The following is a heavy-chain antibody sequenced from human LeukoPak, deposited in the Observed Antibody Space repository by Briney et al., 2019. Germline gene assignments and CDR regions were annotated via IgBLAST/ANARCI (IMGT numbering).Heavy chain of an antibody. D-gene: IGHD2-15*01. CDR2: INTDGSST. J-gene: IGHJ4*02. V-gene: IGHV3-74*01. CDR3: AKCSGGSCSLGD. CDR1: GFTFSSYW. Sequence: GSLRLSCAASGFTFSSYWMHWVRQAPGKGLVWVSRINTDGSSTSCADFVKGRFTISRDNSKNTLYLQMNSLRAEDTAVYFCAKCSGGSCSLGDWGQGTLVTASS.